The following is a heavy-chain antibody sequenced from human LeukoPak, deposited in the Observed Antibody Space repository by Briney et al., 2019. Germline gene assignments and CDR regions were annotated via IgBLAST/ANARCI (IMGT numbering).Heavy chain of an antibody. J-gene: IGHJ4*02. D-gene: IGHD3-10*01. V-gene: IGHV4-61*08. CDR1: GGSISSGGYY. Sequence: SETLSLTCTVSGGSISSGGYYWSWIRQHPGKGLEWIGYIYYSGSTNYNPSLKSRVTISVDTSKNQFSLKLSSVTAADTAVYYCARGSGAFIDYWGQGTLVTVSS. CDR3: ARGSGAFIDY. CDR2: IYYSGST.